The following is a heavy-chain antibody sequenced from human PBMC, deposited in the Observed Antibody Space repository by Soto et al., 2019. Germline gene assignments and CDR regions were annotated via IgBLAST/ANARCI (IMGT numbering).Heavy chain of an antibody. J-gene: IGHJ4*02. Sequence: QVQLQESGPGLVKPSQTLSLTCTVSGGSISSGGYYWSWIRQHPGKGLEWIGYIYYSGSTYYNPSLKSRVTISVDTSKNQFSLKLSSVTAADTAVYYCARYVRDVPAYFFDYWGQGTLVTVSS. CDR1: GGSISSGGYY. CDR3: ARYVRDVPAYFFDY. D-gene: IGHD2-2*01. CDR2: IYYSGST. V-gene: IGHV4-31*03.